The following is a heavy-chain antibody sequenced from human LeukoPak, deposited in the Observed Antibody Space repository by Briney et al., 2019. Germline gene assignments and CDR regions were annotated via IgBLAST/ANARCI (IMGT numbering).Heavy chain of an antibody. CDR1: GYTFTSYG. Sequence: GASVKVSCKASGYTFTSYGISWVRQASGQGLEWMGWISAYNGNTNYAQKLQGRVTMTTDTSTSTAYMELRSLRSDDTAVYYCARDCSSGWLGYYYYYMDVWGKGTTVTISS. V-gene: IGHV1-18*01. J-gene: IGHJ6*03. CDR3: ARDCSSGWLGYYYYYMDV. CDR2: ISAYNGNT. D-gene: IGHD6-19*01.